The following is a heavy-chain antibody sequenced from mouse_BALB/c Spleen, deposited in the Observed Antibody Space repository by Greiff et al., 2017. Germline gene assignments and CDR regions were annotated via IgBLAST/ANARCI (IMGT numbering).Heavy chain of an antibody. D-gene: IGHD1-1*02. V-gene: IGHV5-17*02. J-gene: IGHJ3*01. Sequence: EVMLVESGGGLVQPGGSRKLSCAASGFTFCSFGMHWVRQAPEKGLEWVAYISSGSSTIYYADTVKGRFTISRDNPKNTLFLQMTSLRSEDTAMYDCARSGGPPFAYWGQGTLVTVSA. CDR3: ARSGGPPFAY. CDR2: ISSGSSTI. CDR1: GFTFCSFG.